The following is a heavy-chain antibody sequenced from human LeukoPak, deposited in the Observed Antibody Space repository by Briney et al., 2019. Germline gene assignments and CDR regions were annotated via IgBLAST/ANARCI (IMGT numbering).Heavy chain of an antibody. CDR3: ARLPPYSSSAYYFDY. J-gene: IGHJ4*02. Sequence: SETLSLICAVSGYSLSSGYYWGWIRQPPGKGLEWIGNIYHSGNTYYNPSLKSRVTISVDTSKNQFSLKLRSVTAADTAVYYCARLPPYSSSAYYFDYWGQGTLVTVSS. CDR2: IYHSGNT. D-gene: IGHD6-6*01. CDR1: GYSLSSGYY. V-gene: IGHV4-38-2*01.